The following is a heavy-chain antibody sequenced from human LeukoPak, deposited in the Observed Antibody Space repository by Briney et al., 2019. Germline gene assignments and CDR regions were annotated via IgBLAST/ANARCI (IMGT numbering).Heavy chain of an antibody. J-gene: IGHJ6*02. CDR3: ARHIAGMDV. CDR1: GFTFSTYN. CDR2: ISSSSNTI. V-gene: IGHV3-48*01. Sequence: GGSLRLSCAASGFTFSTYNMNWVRQAPGKGLEWLSYISSSSNTIYYADSVKGRFTVSRDNAKNSLYPQMNSLRAEDTAVYYCARHIAGMDVWGQGTTVTVSS.